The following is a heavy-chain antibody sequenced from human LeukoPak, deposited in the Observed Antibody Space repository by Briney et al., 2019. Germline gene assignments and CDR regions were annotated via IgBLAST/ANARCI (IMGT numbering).Heavy chain of an antibody. CDR1: GYTFTNYY. Sequence: GASVKVSCKASGYTFTNYYMQWVRQAPGQGLEWMGIINPFGGSTNYAQKFQGRVTMTRETSTSTVYMELSSLRSEDTAVYYCARGNLYDSSGGYTYSNWIDTWGQGTLVTVSS. V-gene: IGHV1-46*01. J-gene: IGHJ5*02. CDR3: ARGNLYDSSGGYTYSNWIDT. D-gene: IGHD3-22*01. CDR2: INPFGGST.